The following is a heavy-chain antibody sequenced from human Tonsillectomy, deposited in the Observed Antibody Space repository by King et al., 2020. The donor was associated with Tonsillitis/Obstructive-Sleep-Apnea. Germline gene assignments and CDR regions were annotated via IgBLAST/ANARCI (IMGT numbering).Heavy chain of an antibody. CDR1: GGSISSYY. Sequence: VQLQESGPGLVKPSETLSLTCTVSGGSISSYYWSWIRQPPGKGLEWIGFIYSSGSTNHNPSLKSRVTISVDTSTNQFSLKLTSVTAADTAVYYCARRRFDGFYYYMDVWGKGTTVTVSS. D-gene: IGHD5-24*01. V-gene: IGHV4-59*08. CDR2: IYSSGST. CDR3: ARRRFDGFYYYMDV. J-gene: IGHJ6*03.